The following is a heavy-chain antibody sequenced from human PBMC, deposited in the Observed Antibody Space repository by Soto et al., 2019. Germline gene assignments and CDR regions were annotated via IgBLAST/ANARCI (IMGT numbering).Heavy chain of an antibody. J-gene: IGHJ4*02. CDR2: ISWNSDTI. V-gene: IGHV3-9*01. D-gene: IGHD3-22*01. CDR3: VKSRGYYYDSSGYFWD. CDR1: GFTFDDHA. Sequence: EVQLVDSGGGLVQPGRSLRLSCAASGFTFDDHAMHWVRQGPGKGLEWVSGISWNSDTIGYADSVKGRFTISRDNAKNSLYLQMNSLRAEDTAWYYCVKSRGYYYDSSGYFWDWGQGTLVTVSS.